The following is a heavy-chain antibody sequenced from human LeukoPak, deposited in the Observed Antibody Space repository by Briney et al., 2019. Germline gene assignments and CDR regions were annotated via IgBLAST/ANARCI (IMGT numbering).Heavy chain of an antibody. CDR2: IIPIFGTA. Sequence: SVKVSCKASGGTFSSYAISWVRQAPGQGLEWMGGIIPIFGTANYAQKFQGRVTITADESTSTAYMELSSLRSEDTAVYYCARALMVYATHQSGAGYYYYGMDVWGQGTTVTVSS. V-gene: IGHV1-69*01. J-gene: IGHJ6*02. CDR1: GGTFSSYA. CDR3: ARALMVYATHQSGAGYYYYGMDV. D-gene: IGHD2-8*01.